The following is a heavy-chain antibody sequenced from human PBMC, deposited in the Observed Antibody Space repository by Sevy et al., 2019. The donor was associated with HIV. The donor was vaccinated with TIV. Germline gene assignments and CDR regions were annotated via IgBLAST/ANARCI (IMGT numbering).Heavy chain of an antibody. CDR1: GFTFSSYS. CDR3: ARERRAVAATGYFDY. J-gene: IGHJ4*02. CDR2: ISSSSSHI. V-gene: IGHV3-21*01. Sequence: GGSLRLSCAASGFTFSSYSMNWVRQAPGKGLEWVSSISSSSSHIYYADSVKGRFTISRDNAKNSLYLQMNSLRAEDTAVYYCARERRAVAATGYFDYWGQGTLVTVSS. D-gene: IGHD6-19*01.